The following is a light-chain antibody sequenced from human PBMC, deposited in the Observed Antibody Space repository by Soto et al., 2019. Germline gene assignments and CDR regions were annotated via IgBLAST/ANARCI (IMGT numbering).Light chain of an antibody. V-gene: IGKV4-1*01. CDR2: WAS. Sequence: DIVMTQSPDSLAVSLGERATINCKSSQSVLDNSNNNNYLSWYQQKPGQPHQLLIHWASIRESGVPDRFTGSGYRTDFSLTITSLQAEDVAVYCCQQYYEVPNTLGMGTKLEIK. CDR3: QQYYEVPNT. CDR1: QSVLDNSNNNNY. J-gene: IGKJ2*01.